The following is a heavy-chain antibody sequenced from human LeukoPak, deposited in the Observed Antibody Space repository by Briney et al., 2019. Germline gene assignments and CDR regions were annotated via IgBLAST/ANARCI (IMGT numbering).Heavy chain of an antibody. J-gene: IGHJ4*02. CDR1: GGSISSGSYY. CDR2: INHSGST. D-gene: IGHD6-6*01. Sequence: SQTLSLTCTVSGGSISSGSYYWSWIRQPLGKGLEWIGEINHSGSTNYNPSLKSRVTISVDTSKNQFSLKLSSVTAADTAVYYCARLSVGEQLAAGDFDYWGQGTLVTVSS. CDR3: ARLSVGEQLAAGDFDY. V-gene: IGHV4-39*07.